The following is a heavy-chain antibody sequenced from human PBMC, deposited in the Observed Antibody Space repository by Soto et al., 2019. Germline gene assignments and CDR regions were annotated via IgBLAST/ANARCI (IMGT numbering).Heavy chain of an antibody. CDR1: GGYISRSAYY. CDR3: SRRAPEGFDP. J-gene: IGHJ5*02. Sequence: QLQLQESGPGLVKPSETLSLTCTVSGGYISRSAYYWGWVRQPPGKGLEWIGSMSYSGSTYYNSSLKSRVTISIDTPKNQLSLRLTSVTAADTAVYYCSRRAPEGFDPWGQGTLVTVSS. CDR2: MSYSGST. V-gene: IGHV4-39*01.